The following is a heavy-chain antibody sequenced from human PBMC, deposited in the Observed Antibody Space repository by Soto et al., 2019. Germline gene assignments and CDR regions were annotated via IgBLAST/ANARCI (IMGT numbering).Heavy chain of an antibody. D-gene: IGHD6-13*01. CDR3: ARDRGSYSSSWYLYY. CDR1: GFTFSSYS. J-gene: IGHJ4*02. V-gene: IGHV3-21*01. Sequence: EVQLVESGGGLVKPGGSLRLSCAASGFTFSSYSMNWVRQAPGEGLEWVSSISSSSSYIYYADSVKGRFTISRDNAKNSLYLQMNSLRAEDTAVYYCARDRGSYSSSWYLYYWGQGTLVTVSS. CDR2: ISSSSSYI.